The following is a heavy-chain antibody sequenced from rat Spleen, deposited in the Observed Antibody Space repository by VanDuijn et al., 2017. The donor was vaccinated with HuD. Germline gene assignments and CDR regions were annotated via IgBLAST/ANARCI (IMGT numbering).Heavy chain of an antibody. CDR3: ARDNPAPAY. D-gene: IGHD1-4*01. Sequence: QVQLKESGPGLVQPSQTLSLTCTVSGFSLTSNSVHWVRQPPGKGLEWMGGIWGDGSTDYNSALKSRLSISRDTSKSKVYLKMNSLQTEGTATYYCARDNPAPAYWGQGTLVTVSS. CDR2: IWGDGST. J-gene: IGHJ3*01. V-gene: IGHV2-1*01. CDR1: GFSLTSNS.